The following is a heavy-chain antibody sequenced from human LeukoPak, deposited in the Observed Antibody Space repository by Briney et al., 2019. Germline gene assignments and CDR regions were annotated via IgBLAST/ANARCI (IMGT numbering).Heavy chain of an antibody. CDR3: ARDPDYGDYEWAY. CDR2: KKQDGSEK. J-gene: IGHJ4*02. Sequence: GVSVRLSGASSGCTMKIGWMSWGGKAPGKGVDGVANKKQDGSEKYYVDSVKGRFTISRDNAKNSLYLQMNSLRAEDTAVYYCARDPDYGDYEWAYWGQGTLVTVSS. D-gene: IGHD4-17*01. CDR1: GCTMKIGW. V-gene: IGHV3-7*01.